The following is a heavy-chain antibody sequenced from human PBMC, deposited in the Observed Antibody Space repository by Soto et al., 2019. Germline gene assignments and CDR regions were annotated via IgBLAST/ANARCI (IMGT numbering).Heavy chain of an antibody. D-gene: IGHD2-2*01. CDR3: ARDPIVVVPSARGPPYGMDV. CDR1: GIIFSTYS. V-gene: IGHV3-30-3*01. J-gene: IGHJ6*02. Sequence: GGSLRLSCTASGIIFSTYSMQWVRQAPGKGLDWVAVISYDGVNKYHADSVRGRFTISRDNSKNTLYLQMSSLRADDTAVYYCARDPIVVVPSARGPPYGMDVWGQGTTVTVSS. CDR2: ISYDGVNK.